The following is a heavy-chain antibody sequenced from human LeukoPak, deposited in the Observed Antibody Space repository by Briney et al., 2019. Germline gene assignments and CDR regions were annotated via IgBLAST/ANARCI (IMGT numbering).Heavy chain of an antibody. CDR1: GFTFSSCA. Sequence: PGGSLRLSCAASGFTFSSCAMHWVRQAPGKGLEWVALIQYDGNDKNYADSVKGRFTISRDNPKNTLYLQMNSLRAEDTAVYYCAKDLTGGWSLDYWGQGTLVTVSS. CDR2: IQYDGNDK. CDR3: AKDLTGGWSLDY. V-gene: IGHV3-30*02. J-gene: IGHJ4*02. D-gene: IGHD6-19*01.